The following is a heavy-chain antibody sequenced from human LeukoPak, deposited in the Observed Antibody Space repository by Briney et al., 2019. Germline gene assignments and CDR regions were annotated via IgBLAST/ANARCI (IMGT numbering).Heavy chain of an antibody. CDR2: IHYSGTT. V-gene: IGHV4-59*12. J-gene: IGHJ6*02. CDR3: ARDSATTLGSYYYGLDV. D-gene: IGHD5-12*01. CDR1: GGSISTYY. Sequence: SETLSLTCTVSGGSISTYYWNWIRQPPGKGLEWIAYIHYSGTTNYNPSPKSRVTVSVDTSKNQISLKLSSVTAADTAVYYCARDSATTLGSYYYGLDVWGQGTTVTVSS.